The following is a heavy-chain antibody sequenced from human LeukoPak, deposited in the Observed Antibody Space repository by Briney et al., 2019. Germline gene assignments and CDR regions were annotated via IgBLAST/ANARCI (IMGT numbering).Heavy chain of an antibody. CDR3: ARVGLAAPTYYYYMDV. J-gene: IGHJ6*03. V-gene: IGHV4-4*07. CDR2: IYGSGSA. CDR1: VGSISSYY. Sequence: SETLSLTCSVSVGSISSYYWSWIRPPAGKGLEWIGRIYGSGSANYNPSLKSRVTMSVDTSKNQFSLNLSSVTAADTAVYYCARVGLAAPTYYYYMDVWGKGTTVTVSS. D-gene: IGHD6-6*01.